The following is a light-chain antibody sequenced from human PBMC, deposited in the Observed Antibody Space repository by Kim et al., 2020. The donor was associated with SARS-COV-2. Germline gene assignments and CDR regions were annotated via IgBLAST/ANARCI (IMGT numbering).Light chain of an antibody. CDR3: QQYYSYPLT. V-gene: IGKV1-8*01. CDR1: QGVSSY. J-gene: IGKJ1*01. CDR2: ATS. Sequence: GDRVTITCRASQGVSSYLAWYQQKPGKAPKLLIYATSTLQSGVPSRFSGSGSGTDFTHTISCLQSEDFATYYCQQYYSYPLTFGQGTKVEIK.